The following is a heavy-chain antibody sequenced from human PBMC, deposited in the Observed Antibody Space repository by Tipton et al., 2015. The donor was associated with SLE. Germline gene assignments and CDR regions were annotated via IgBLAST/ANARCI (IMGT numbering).Heavy chain of an antibody. D-gene: IGHD6-13*01. CDR1: GGSFSGYY. Sequence: TLSLTCAVYGGSFSGYYWSWIRQSPGKGLEWIGRIYTSGSTNYNPSLKSRVTISVDTSKNQFSLKLSSVTAADTAVYYCARERLYSSSWFSDWGQGTLVTVSS. CDR3: ARERLYSSSWFSD. V-gene: IGHV4-59*10. CDR2: IYTSGST. J-gene: IGHJ4*02.